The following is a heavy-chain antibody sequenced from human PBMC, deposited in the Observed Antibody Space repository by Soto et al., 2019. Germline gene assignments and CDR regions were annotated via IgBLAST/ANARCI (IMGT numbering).Heavy chain of an antibody. V-gene: IGHV1-2*02. D-gene: IGHD3-22*01. CDR1: GYTFTGYY. Sequence: SVKVSFKASGYTFTGYYMHWVRQAPGRGLEWMGWINPNSGGTNYAQKFQGRVTMTRDTSISTAYMELSRLRSDDTAVYYCARCRLYDSSGYYLSKNWFDPWGQGTLVTVSS. J-gene: IGHJ5*02. CDR3: ARCRLYDSSGYYLSKNWFDP. CDR2: INPNSGGT.